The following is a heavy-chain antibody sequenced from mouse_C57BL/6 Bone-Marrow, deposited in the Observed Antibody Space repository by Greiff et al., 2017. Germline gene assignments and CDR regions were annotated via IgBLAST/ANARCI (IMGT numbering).Heavy chain of an antibody. CDR3: ARSGGCYEQERYFDY. D-gene: IGHD2-12*01. CDR2: IYPGGGNT. Sequence: VQLQQSGAELVRPGPSVKMSCKASGYTFTNYWLGWAKQRPGHGLAWIGDIYPGGGNTNYNEKFKGKAKLTADKSSSTSYRQFRSLTSEDSAIYYCARSGGCYEQERYFDYWGQGTTLTVSS. J-gene: IGHJ2*01. CDR1: GYTFTNYW. V-gene: IGHV1-63*01.